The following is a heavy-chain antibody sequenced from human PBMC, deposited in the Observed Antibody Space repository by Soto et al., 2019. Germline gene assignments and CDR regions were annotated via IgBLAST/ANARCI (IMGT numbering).Heavy chain of an antibody. J-gene: IGHJ3*02. CDR1: GFTFSGSA. CDR3: TRHDYAALAAFDI. CDR2: IRSKANSFAT. V-gene: IGHV3-73*01. Sequence: PGGSLILSCAASGFTFSGSAMHWVRQASGKGLEWVGRIRSKANSFATSYGASVKGRFTISRDDSKNTTFLQMNSLKTEDTALYYCTRHDYAALAAFDIWGLGTMVTVSS. D-gene: IGHD3-16*01.